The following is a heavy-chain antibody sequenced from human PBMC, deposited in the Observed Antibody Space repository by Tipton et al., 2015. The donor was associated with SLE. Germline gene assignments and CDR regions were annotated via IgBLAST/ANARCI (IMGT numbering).Heavy chain of an antibody. CDR3: ATKGIRRIAARPNAFDI. CDR1: GFTVSSNY. CDR2: IYSGGST. D-gene: IGHD6-6*01. Sequence: GSLRLSCAASGFTVSSNYMSWVRQAPGKGLEWVSVIYSGGSTYYADSVKGRFTISRDNSKNTLYLQMNSLRAEDTAVYYCATKGIRRIAARPNAFDIWGQGTMVTVSS. J-gene: IGHJ3*02. V-gene: IGHV3-53*05.